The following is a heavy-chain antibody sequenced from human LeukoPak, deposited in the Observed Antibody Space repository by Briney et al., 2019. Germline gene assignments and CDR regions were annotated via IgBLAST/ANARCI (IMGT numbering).Heavy chain of an antibody. D-gene: IGHD3-22*01. CDR2: ISSNGGST. CDR1: GFTFSSYA. J-gene: IGHJ4*02. CDR3: ARGRPWYYDSSGPREDYFDY. Sequence: GGSLRLSCAASGFTFSSYAMHWVRQAPGKGLEYVSAISSNGGSTYYANSVKGRFTISRDNSKNTLHLQMGSLRAEDMAVYYCARGRPWYYDSSGPREDYFDYWGQGTLVTVSS. V-gene: IGHV3-64*01.